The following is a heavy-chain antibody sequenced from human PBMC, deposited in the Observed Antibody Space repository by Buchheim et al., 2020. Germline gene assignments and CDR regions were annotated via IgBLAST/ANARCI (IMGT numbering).Heavy chain of an antibody. Sequence: QVQLVQSGAEVKKPGASVKVSCKVSGYTLTELSMHWVRQAPGKGLEWMGGFDPEDGETIYAQTFQGRVTMTEDPSTDTAYMELSSLRSEDTAVYYCATGITIFGVAEAQPYYYYGMDVWGQGTT. CDR2: FDPEDGET. V-gene: IGHV1-24*01. J-gene: IGHJ6*02. D-gene: IGHD3-3*01. CDR1: GYTLTELS. CDR3: ATGITIFGVAEAQPYYYYGMDV.